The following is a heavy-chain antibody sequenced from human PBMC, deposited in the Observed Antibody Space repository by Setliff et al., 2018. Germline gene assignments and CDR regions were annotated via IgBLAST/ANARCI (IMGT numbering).Heavy chain of an antibody. D-gene: IGHD6-6*01. CDR2: ITDDGGTT. CDR1: GFSINVYS. CDR3: AKSSGSSSSTNLEY. Sequence: PGGSLRLSCAASGFSINVYSMNWVRQAPGKGLEWVSAITDDGGTTHYAGSVKGRFTIARDNSNSTLYLQMNSLRVEDTALYYCAKSSGSSSSTNLEYLGPGTLVTVSS. V-gene: IGHV3-23*01. J-gene: IGHJ4*02.